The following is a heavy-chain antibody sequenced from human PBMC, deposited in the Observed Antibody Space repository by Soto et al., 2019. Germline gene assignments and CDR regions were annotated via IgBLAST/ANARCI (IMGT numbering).Heavy chain of an antibody. CDR2: FDPEDGET. CDR3: ARDGPTRLTTVTLDP. J-gene: IGHJ5*02. CDR1: GYTLTELS. Sequence: ASVKVSCKVSGYTLTELSMHWVRQAPGKGLEWMGGFDPEDGETIYAQKFQGRVTMTEDTSTSTVHMELSSLSSEDTAVYYCARDGPTRLTTVTLDPWGQGTLVTVSS. D-gene: IGHD4-17*01. V-gene: IGHV1-24*01.